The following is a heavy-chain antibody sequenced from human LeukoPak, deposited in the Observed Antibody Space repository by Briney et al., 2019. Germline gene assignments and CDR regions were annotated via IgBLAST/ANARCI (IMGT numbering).Heavy chain of an antibody. V-gene: IGHV4-59*01. Sequence: PSETLSLTCTVSGDSFSSYYWSWLRQPPGKGLEWIGYISSGGRTSYNPSLQSRVTISVDTSKNQFSLKLSSVTAADTAVYYCARVGRGDHTWGSYYCDHWGQGTLVSVSS. CDR3: ARVGRGDHTWGSYYCDH. J-gene: IGHJ4*02. D-gene: IGHD3-16*01. CDR1: GDSFSSYY. CDR2: ISSGGRT.